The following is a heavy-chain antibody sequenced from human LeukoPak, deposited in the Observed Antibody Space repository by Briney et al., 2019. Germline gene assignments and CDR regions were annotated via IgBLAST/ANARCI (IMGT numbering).Heavy chain of an antibody. CDR1: GYTFTNNY. V-gene: IGHV1-46*01. J-gene: IGHJ4*02. Sequence: ASVKVSCKASGYTFTNNYMHWVRQAPGQGLEWMEIINPSGGSTNYAQKFQGRVTMTSDTSTSTVYMELSSLRSEDTAVYYCARAVGIVVVVVATLDYWGQGTLVTVSS. D-gene: IGHD2-15*01. CDR3: ARAVGIVVVVVATLDY. CDR2: INPSGGST.